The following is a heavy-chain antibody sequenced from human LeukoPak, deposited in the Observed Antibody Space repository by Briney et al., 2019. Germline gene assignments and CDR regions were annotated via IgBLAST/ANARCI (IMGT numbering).Heavy chain of an antibody. V-gene: IGHV3-30-3*01. J-gene: IGHJ4*02. D-gene: IGHD2-15*01. CDR2: ISYDGSDK. CDR3: AREDGYCSGGNCYSYFDS. Sequence: GGSLRLSCAASGFTFSSHAIHWVRQAPGKGLEWVAFISYDGSDKDYADSVKGRFTITRDNTRNSLFLQMYSLRAEDTAVYFCAREDGYCSGGNCYSYFDSWGQGTLVTVSS. CDR1: GFTFSSHA.